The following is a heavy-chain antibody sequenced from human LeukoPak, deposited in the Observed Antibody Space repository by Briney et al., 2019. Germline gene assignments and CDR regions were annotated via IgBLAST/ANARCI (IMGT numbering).Heavy chain of an antibody. CDR3: ARDGDYYGSGSYYNRRHYFDY. Sequence: GGSLRLSWAAPGFIFSSYGMHWVRQAPGKGLEWVAVIWYDGSNKYYADSVKGRFTISRDNSKNTLYLQMNSLRDEDTAVYYCARDGDYYGSGSYYNRRHYFDYWGQGTLVTVSS. V-gene: IGHV3-33*01. D-gene: IGHD3-10*01. J-gene: IGHJ4*02. CDR2: IWYDGSNK. CDR1: GFIFSSYG.